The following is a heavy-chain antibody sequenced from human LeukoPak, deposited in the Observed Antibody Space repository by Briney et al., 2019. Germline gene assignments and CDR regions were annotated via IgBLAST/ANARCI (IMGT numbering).Heavy chain of an antibody. CDR3: ARDPKHIVVVTAIDAFDI. CDR2: ISYDGSNK. CDR1: GFTFSSYA. V-gene: IGHV3-30-3*01. Sequence: PGGSLRLSCAASGFTFSSYAMHWVRQAPGKGLGSVAVISYDGSNKYYADSVKGRFTMSRDNSKNTLYLQMSSLRAEDTAVYYCARDPKHIVVVTAIDAFDIWGQGAMVTVSS. J-gene: IGHJ3*02. D-gene: IGHD2-21*02.